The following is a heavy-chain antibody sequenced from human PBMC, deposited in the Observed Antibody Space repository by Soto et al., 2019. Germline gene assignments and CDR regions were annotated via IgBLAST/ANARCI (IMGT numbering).Heavy chain of an antibody. Sequence: QVQLVQSGAEVKKPGASVKVSCKASGYTFTSYDINRVRQATGQGFEWMGWMNPNSGNTGYAQKFQGRVTMTRNTYIRTAYLELSSLRSEDTAVYYCASGYGDYPYFCYGYMDVWGKGTTVTVSS. D-gene: IGHD4-17*01. V-gene: IGHV1-8*01. CDR2: MNPNSGNT. CDR1: GYTFTSYD. CDR3: ASGYGDYPYFCYGYMDV. J-gene: IGHJ6*03.